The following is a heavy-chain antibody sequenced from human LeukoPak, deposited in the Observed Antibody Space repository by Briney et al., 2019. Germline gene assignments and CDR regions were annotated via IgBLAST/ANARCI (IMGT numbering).Heavy chain of an antibody. CDR2: ITSEGSST. V-gene: IGHV3-74*01. CDR3: AKTVAGTLNWLDP. D-gene: IGHD6-19*01. CDR1: GFTFSSYW. J-gene: IGHJ5*02. Sequence: PGGSLRLSCAASGFTFSSYWMHWVRQVPGKGLVWVSRITSEGSSTSYADSVKGRFTISRDNPKNTLYLQMNSLRAKDTAVYYCAKTVAGTLNWLDPWGQGTLVTVSS.